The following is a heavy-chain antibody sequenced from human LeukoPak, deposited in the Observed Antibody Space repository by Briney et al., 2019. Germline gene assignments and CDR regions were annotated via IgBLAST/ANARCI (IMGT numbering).Heavy chain of an antibody. V-gene: IGHV3-30*02. Sequence: PGGSLRLSCAASEFTFSSYGMHWVRQAPGKGLEWVAFIRYDGSNKYYADSVKGRFTISRDNSKNTLYLQMNSLRAEDTAVYYCAKDSSVYYYDSRNCDYWGQGTLVTVSS. CDR1: EFTFSSYG. CDR2: IRYDGSNK. CDR3: AKDSSVYYYDSRNCDY. J-gene: IGHJ4*02. D-gene: IGHD3-22*01.